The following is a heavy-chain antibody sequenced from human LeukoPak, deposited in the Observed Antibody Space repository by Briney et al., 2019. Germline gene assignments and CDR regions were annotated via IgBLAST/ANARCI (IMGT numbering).Heavy chain of an antibody. J-gene: IGHJ4*02. V-gene: IGHV1-8*03. CDR3: ARVVGGGNSIHFDY. D-gene: IGHD4-23*01. CDR1: GYTFGIYD. Sequence: ASETLSCKGSGYTFGIYDIYWMRQATGPGIGRVGCRNPNTSNTTYAQNSQGRVTISSNSAITTAYLELSSLRSEDTAVYFCARVVGGGNSIHFDYWGQGTLVTVPS. CDR2: RNPNTSNT.